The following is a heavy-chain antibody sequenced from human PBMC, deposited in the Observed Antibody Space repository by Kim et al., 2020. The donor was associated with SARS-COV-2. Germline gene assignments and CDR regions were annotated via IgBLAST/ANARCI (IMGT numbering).Heavy chain of an antibody. CDR1: GDSISTSYY. CDR3: VRVYYYGSGSPQNWFDP. J-gene: IGHJ5*02. D-gene: IGHD3-10*01. CDR2: IYWSGTT. V-gene: IGHV4-39*01. Sequence: SETLSLTCTVSGDSISTSYYWGWIRQPPGKGLEWIGSIYWSGTTYYNPSLKSRVSISVDTSKNQFSLKLTSVTAADTAVYYCVRVYYYGSGSPQNWFDPWGQGTLVTVSS.